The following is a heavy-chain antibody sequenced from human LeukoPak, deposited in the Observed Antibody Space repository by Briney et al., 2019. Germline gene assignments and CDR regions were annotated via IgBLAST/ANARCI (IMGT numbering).Heavy chain of an antibody. D-gene: IGHD1-26*01. V-gene: IGHV3-23*01. CDR3: AKDGRKPTYYYYGMDV. CDR1: GLTNSSNA. CDR2: NSGSGGST. Sequence: PGRSLRTPSAASGLTNSSNAMSWVQQTPTKCLTLNASNSGSGGSTYYADSVKGRFTISRDNSKNTLYLQMNGLRAEDTAVYYCAKDGRKPTYYYYGMDVWGQGTTVTVSS. J-gene: IGHJ6*02.